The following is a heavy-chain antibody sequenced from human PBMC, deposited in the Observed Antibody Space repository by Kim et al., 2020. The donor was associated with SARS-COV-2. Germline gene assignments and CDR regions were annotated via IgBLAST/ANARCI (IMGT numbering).Heavy chain of an antibody. Sequence: GASLQISCKGSGYSFTSYWIGWVRQMPGKGLEWMGIIYPGDSDTRYSPSFQGQVTISADKSISTAYLQWSSLKASDTAMYYCARQPRDTVTPLMSYFDYWGQGTLVTVSS. CDR3: ARQPRDTVTPLMSYFDY. CDR1: GYSFTSYW. CDR2: IYPGDSDT. D-gene: IGHD4-17*01. J-gene: IGHJ4*02. V-gene: IGHV5-51*01.